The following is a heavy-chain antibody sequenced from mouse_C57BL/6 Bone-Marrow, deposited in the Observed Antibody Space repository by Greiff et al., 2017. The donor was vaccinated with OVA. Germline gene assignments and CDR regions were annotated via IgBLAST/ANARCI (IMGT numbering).Heavy chain of an antibody. D-gene: IGHD2-3*01. CDR1: GFTFSSYA. V-gene: IGHV5-4*01. Sequence: DVMLVESGGGLVKPGGSLKLSCAAPGFTFSSYAMSWVRQTPEKRLEWVATISDGGSYTYYPDNVKGRFTISRDNAKNNLYLQMSHLKSEDTAMYYCARDQDDGYFSFDDWGQGTTLTVSS. CDR3: ARDQDDGYFSFDD. CDR2: ISDGGSYT. J-gene: IGHJ2*01.